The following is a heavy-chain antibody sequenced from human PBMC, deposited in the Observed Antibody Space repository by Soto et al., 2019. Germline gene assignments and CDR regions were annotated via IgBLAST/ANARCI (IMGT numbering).Heavy chain of an antibody. CDR1: GFTFSSYA. V-gene: IGHV3-23*01. J-gene: IGHJ6*02. D-gene: IGHD2-2*01. CDR2: ISGSGGST. CDR3: ASVDCSSTSCPDYYYYGMDV. Sequence: GGSLRLSCAASGFTFSSYAMSWVRQAPGKGLEWVSAISGSGGSTYYADSVKGRFTISRDNSKNTLYLQMNSLRAEDTAVYYCASVDCSSTSCPDYYYYGMDVRGQGTTVTVSS.